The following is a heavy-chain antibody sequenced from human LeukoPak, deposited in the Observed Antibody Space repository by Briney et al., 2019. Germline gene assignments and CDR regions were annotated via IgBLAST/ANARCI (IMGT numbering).Heavy chain of an antibody. V-gene: IGHV1-18*01. J-gene: IGHJ4*02. CDR3: ARERYYDSSGFGY. D-gene: IGHD3-22*01. CDR2: ISAYNGNT. CDR1: GYTFTSYG. Sequence: GASVKLSCTASGYTFTSYGMSWVRQAPGQGLEWMGWISAYNGNTNYAQKLQGRVTMTTDTSTSTAYMELRSLRSDDTAVYYCARERYYDSSGFGYWGQGTLVTVSS.